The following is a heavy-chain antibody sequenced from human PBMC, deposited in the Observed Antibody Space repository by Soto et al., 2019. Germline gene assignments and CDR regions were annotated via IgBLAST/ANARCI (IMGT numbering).Heavy chain of an antibody. D-gene: IGHD1-26*01. J-gene: IGHJ5*02. Sequence: ETLSLTCTVCGGCISSYYWSWIRQSPGKGLEWIGYIYYSGSTNYNPSLKSRVTISVDTSKNQFSLKLSSVTAADTAVYYCASTRGKWELPPYNWFDPWGQGTLVTVSS. CDR3: ASTRGKWELPPYNWFDP. CDR2: IYYSGST. CDR1: GGCISSYY. V-gene: IGHV4-59*01.